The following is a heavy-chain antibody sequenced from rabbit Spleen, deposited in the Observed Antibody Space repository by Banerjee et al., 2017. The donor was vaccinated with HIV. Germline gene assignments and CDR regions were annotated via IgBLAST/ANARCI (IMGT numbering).Heavy chain of an antibody. V-gene: IGHV1S40*01. CDR1: GFSFSSSDY. CDR2: IAGSSSAFT. J-gene: IGHJ6*01. Sequence: QSLLESGGGLVQHAGSLTLTCNASGFSFSSSDYICCFGQATGKGLEWISYIAGSSSAFTNSATWPTGRFTTSKTSATMVMLQMTSLTAADSSTEICSSDSYDDDDDVDLWGPGTLVTVS. D-gene: IGHD2-1*01. CDR3: SSDSYDDDDDVDL.